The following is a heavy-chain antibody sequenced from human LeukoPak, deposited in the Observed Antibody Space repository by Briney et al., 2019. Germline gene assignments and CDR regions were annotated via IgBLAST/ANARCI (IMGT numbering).Heavy chain of an antibody. J-gene: IGHJ4*02. CDR3: ARSRRDGYNHN. CDR1: GGTFSSYA. V-gene: IGHV1-69*13. D-gene: IGHD5-24*01. CDR2: IIPIFGTA. Sequence: ASVKVSCKASGGTFSSYAVSWVRQAPGQGLEWMGGIIPIFGTANYAQKFQGRVTITADESTSTAYMELSSLRSEDTAVYYCARSRRDGYNHNWGQGTLVTVSS.